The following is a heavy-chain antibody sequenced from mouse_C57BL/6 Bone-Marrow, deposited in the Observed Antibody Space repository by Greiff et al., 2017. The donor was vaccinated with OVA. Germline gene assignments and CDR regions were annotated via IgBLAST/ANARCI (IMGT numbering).Heavy chain of an antibody. CDR2: IYPRSGNT. D-gene: IGHD1-1*01. CDR1: GYTFTSSG. J-gene: IGHJ2*01. Sequence: VQLQQSGAELARPGASVKLSCKASGYTFTSSGISWVKQRTGQGLEWIGEIYPRSGNTYYNEKLKGKATLAADKSPSTAYMELRSLTSEDSAVYFCADYYGSSPFDYWGQGTTLTVSS. CDR3: ADYYGSSPFDY. V-gene: IGHV1-81*01.